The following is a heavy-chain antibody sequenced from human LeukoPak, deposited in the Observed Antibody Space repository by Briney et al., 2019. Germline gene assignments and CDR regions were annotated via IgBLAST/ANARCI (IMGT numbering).Heavy chain of an antibody. CDR3: ARVVGRGGSYYYYYYMDV. V-gene: IGHV4-61*02. Sequence: SQTLSLTCTVSGGSISSGSYYWSWIRQPAGKGLEWIGRIYTSGSTNYNPSLKSRVTISVDTSKNQFSLKLSSVTAADTTVYYCARVVGRGGSYYYYYYMDVWGKGTTVTVSS. D-gene: IGHD1-26*01. CDR2: IYTSGST. J-gene: IGHJ6*03. CDR1: GGSISSGSYY.